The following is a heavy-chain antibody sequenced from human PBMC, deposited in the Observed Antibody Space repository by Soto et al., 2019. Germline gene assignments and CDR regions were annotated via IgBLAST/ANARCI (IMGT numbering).Heavy chain of an antibody. V-gene: IGHV3-13*01. CDR2: IGTAGDT. CDR3: AKDGYSITRNKPLDY. Sequence: QPGGSLRLSCAASGFTFSSYDMHWVRQATGKGLEWVSAIGTAGDTYYPGSVKGRFTISRENAKNSLYLQMNSLRAEDTAVYYCAKDGYSITRNKPLDYWGQGTLVTVSS. CDR1: GFTFSSYD. D-gene: IGHD2-2*01. J-gene: IGHJ4*02.